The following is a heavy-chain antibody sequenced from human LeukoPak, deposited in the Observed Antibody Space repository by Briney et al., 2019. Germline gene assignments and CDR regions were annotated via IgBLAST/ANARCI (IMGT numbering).Heavy chain of an antibody. CDR3: AREHVDYYDSSGYYYDFDY. CDR1: GYTFTSYD. CDR2: MNPNSGNT. D-gene: IGHD3-22*01. J-gene: IGHJ4*02. V-gene: IGHV1-8*01. Sequence: VKVSCKASGYTFTSYDINWVRQATGQGLEWMGWMNPNSGNTGYAQKFQGRVAMTRNTSISTAYMELSSLRSEGTAVYYCAREHVDYYDSSGYYYDFDYWGQGTLVTVSS.